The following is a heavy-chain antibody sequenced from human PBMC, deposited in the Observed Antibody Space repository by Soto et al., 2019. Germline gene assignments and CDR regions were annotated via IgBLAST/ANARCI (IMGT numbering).Heavy chain of an antibody. J-gene: IGHJ6*02. Sequence: SLRLSCAASGFTFSSYGMHWVRQAPGKGLEWVAVISYDGSNKYYADSVKGRFTISRDNSKNTLYLQMNSLRAEDTAVYYCAKDRSSGWSLYYYGMDVWGQGTTVTVSS. CDR2: ISYDGSNK. CDR3: AKDRSSGWSLYYYGMDV. D-gene: IGHD6-19*01. V-gene: IGHV3-30*18. CDR1: GFTFSSYG.